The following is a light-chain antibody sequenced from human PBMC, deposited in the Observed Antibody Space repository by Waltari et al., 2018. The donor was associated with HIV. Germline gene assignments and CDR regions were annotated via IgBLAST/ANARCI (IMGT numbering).Light chain of an antibody. CDR3: QVWDGSSDHWV. J-gene: IGLJ3*02. CDR2: DDT. V-gene: IGLV3-21*04. CDR1: NIGSKN. Sequence: SYVLTQPPSVSVAPGKTASISCGGDNIGSKNVHWYQQKPGQAPVLVIFDDTDRPSGIPERFSGSNSGNTATLTISRVEDGDEADYYCQVWDGSSDHWVFGGGTKLTAL.